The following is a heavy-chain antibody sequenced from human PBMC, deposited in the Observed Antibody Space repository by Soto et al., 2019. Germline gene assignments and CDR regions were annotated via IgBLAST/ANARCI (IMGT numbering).Heavy chain of an antibody. D-gene: IGHD6-13*01. CDR2: INWDDDK. CDR3: AWIPGAAANSQCYYDYYGMDV. CDR1: GFSHLPGGMC. J-gene: IGHJ6*02. Sequence: SGPTLVNPTQTPTLTCTFSGFSHLPGGMCVSWIRQPPGKALEWLALINWDDDKYYITSLKTRLTISKDTSKNQVVLTMTNMGPVDTATYYCAWIPGAAANSQCYYDYYGMDVWGLGT. V-gene: IGHV2-70*01.